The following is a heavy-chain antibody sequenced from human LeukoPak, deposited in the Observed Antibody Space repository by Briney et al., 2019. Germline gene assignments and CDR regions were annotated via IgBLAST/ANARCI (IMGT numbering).Heavy chain of an antibody. D-gene: IGHD2-2*01. J-gene: IGHJ4*02. CDR1: GFTFSNHF. Sequence: GGSLRLSCSTSGFTFSNHFMHWVRRAPGKGLEWVSAISKSGTYIKYADSVKGRFTVSRDNAKNSLFLQMNSLRVEDTAVYYCAREVVIVVEPAANTIDYWGQGTRVTVSS. CDR2: ISKSGTYI. CDR3: AREVVIVVEPAANTIDY. V-gene: IGHV3-21*01.